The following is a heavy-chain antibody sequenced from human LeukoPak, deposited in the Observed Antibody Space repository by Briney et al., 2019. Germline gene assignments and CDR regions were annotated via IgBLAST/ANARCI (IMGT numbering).Heavy chain of an antibody. D-gene: IGHD6-19*01. Sequence: SSVKVSCKASGCTFSSYAISWVRQAPGQGLEWMGGIIPIFGTANYAQKFQGRVTITTDESTSTAYMELSSLRSEDTAVYYCASCTPTQWTNWFDPWGQGTLVTVSS. CDR2: IIPIFGTA. J-gene: IGHJ5*02. CDR1: GCTFSSYA. V-gene: IGHV1-69*05. CDR3: ASCTPTQWTNWFDP.